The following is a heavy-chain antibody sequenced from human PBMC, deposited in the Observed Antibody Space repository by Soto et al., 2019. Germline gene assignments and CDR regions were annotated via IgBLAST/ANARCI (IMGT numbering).Heavy chain of an antibody. CDR3: AREQVGHYDSSGSIPMDV. V-gene: IGHV1-2*04. J-gene: IGHJ6*02. CDR2: INPNSGGT. CDR1: GYTFTGYY. Sequence: ASVKVSCKASGYTFTGYYMHWVRQAPGQGLEWMGWINPNSGGTNYAQKFQGWVTMTRDTSISTAYMELSRLRSDDTAVYYCAREQVGHYDSSGSIPMDVWGQGTTVTVSS. D-gene: IGHD3-22*01.